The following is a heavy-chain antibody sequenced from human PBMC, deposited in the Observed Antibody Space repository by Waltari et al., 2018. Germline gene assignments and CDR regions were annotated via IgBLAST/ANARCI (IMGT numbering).Heavy chain of an antibody. CDR2: IKQDGSEK. V-gene: IGHV3-7*01. Sequence: EVQLVESGGGLVQPGGSLRLSCAASGFTFSRYWMTWVRQAPGKGLEWVANIKQDGSEKYYVDSVKGRFTISRDNAKNSLYLQMNSLRAEDTAVYYCACTVVTPNAFDVWGQGTMVTVSS. D-gene: IGHD2-21*02. CDR1: GFTFSRYW. CDR3: ACTVVTPNAFDV. J-gene: IGHJ3*01.